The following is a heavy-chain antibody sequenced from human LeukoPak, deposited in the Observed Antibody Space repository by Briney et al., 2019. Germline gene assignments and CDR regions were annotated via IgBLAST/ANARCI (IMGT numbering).Heavy chain of an antibody. D-gene: IGHD3-10*01. CDR3: ARGWAYGPYFDY. CDR1: GGSFSGYY. V-gene: IGHV4-34*01. J-gene: IGHJ4*02. CDR2: INHSGST. Sequence: SETLSLTCAVYGGSFSGYYWSWIRQPPGKGLEWIGEINHSGSTNYNPSLKSRVTISVDTSKNQFSLKLSSVTAADTAVYYCARGWAYGPYFDYWGQGTLVTVSP.